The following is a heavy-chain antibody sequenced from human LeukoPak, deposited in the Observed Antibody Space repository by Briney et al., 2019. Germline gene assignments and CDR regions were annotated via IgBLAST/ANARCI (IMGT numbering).Heavy chain of an antibody. Sequence: GGSLRLSCAASGFTFSTYWMHWVRQAPGKGLVWVSRINRDGSSTNYADSVEGRFTISRDNAKNTVYLQMNSLSDEDTAMYYCTFSSYGDHVGVDAFDIWGQGTMVTVSS. CDR2: INRDGSST. CDR1: GFTFSTYW. D-gene: IGHD4-17*01. J-gene: IGHJ3*02. V-gene: IGHV3-74*01. CDR3: TFSSYGDHVGVDAFDI.